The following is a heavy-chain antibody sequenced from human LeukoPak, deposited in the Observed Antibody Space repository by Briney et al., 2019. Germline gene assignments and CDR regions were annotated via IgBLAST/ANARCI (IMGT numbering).Heavy chain of an antibody. CDR1: GFTFSRYW. CDR2: IKDDGRQK. J-gene: IGHJ4*02. Sequence: GGSLRLSCAPSGFTFSRYWMTWARQTPEKGLEWVASIKDDGRQKYYVDSVKGRFTVSRDNAKNSAYLQMDSLRVEDTALYYCARDASRGFDTWGQGTLVTVSS. D-gene: IGHD5-24*01. CDR3: ARDASRGFDT. V-gene: IGHV3-7*01.